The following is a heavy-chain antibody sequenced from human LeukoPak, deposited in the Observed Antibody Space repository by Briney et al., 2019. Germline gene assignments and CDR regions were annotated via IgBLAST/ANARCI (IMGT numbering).Heavy chain of an antibody. J-gene: IGHJ6*02. Sequence: GGSLRLSCAASGFTVSSNYMSWVRQAPGKGLEWVSVIYSGGSTYYADSVKGRFTISRDNSKNTLYLQMNSLRAEDTAVYYCARDSGIVGATTGYGMDVWGQGTTVTVSS. CDR1: GFTVSSNY. V-gene: IGHV3-66*01. CDR3: ARDSGIVGATTGYGMDV. CDR2: IYSGGST. D-gene: IGHD1-26*01.